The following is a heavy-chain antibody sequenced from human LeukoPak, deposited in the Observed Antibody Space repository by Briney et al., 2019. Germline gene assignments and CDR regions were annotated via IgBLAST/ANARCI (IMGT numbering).Heavy chain of an antibody. Sequence: ASVKVSCKASGYTFTGDYMHWGRQAPGQGLEWMGWINPNSGGTNYAQKFQGRVTMTRDTSISTAYMELSRLRSDDTAVYYCARGFHGPDVRGVIIGDYWGQGTLVTVSS. V-gene: IGHV1-2*02. D-gene: IGHD3-10*01. CDR1: GYTFTGDY. J-gene: IGHJ4*02. CDR3: ARGFHGPDVRGVIIGDY. CDR2: INPNSGGT.